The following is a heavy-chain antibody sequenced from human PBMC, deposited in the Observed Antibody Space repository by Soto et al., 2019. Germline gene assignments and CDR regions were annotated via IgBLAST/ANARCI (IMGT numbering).Heavy chain of an antibody. CDR2: ISAYNGNT. CDR3: ARLQNYYYMDV. V-gene: IGHV1-18*04. J-gene: IGHJ6*03. CDR1: GYTFTGYY. Sequence: ASVKVSCKASGYTFTGYYMHWVRQAPGQGLEWMGWISAYNGNTNYAQKLQGRVTMTTDTSTSTAYMELRSLRSDDTAVYYCARLQNYYYMDVWGKGTTVTVSS.